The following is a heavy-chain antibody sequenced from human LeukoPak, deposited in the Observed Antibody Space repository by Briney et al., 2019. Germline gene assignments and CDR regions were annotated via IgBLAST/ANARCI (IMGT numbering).Heavy chain of an antibody. CDR2: ISYDGSNK. J-gene: IGHJ4*02. CDR3: AKAGSDPDY. Sequence: GGSLRLSCAASGFTFSSYGMHWVRQAPGEGLEWVAVISYDGSNKYYADSVKGRFTISRDNSKNTLYLQMNSLRAEDTAVYYCAKAGSDPDYWGQGTLVTVSS. CDR1: GFTFSSYG. V-gene: IGHV3-30*18.